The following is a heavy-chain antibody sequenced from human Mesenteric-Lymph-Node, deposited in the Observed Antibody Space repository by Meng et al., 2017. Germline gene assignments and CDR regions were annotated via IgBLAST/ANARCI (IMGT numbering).Heavy chain of an antibody. V-gene: IGHV3-21*01. Sequence: GEFLKISCAASGFTFSSYSMNWVRQAPGKGLEWVSSISSSSSYIYYADSVKGRFTISRDNAKNSLYLQVNSLRAEDTAGYYCAGGRAEGSYYYDSSGYYDYWGQGTLVTVSS. D-gene: IGHD3-22*01. CDR3: AGGRAEGSYYYDSSGYYDY. CDR1: GFTFSSYS. CDR2: ISSSSSYI. J-gene: IGHJ4*02.